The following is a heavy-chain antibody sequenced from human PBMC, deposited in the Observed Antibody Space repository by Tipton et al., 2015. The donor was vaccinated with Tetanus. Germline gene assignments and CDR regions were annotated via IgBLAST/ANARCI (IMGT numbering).Heavy chain of an antibody. CDR3: ARHQSGYFTPFDY. D-gene: IGHD3-3*01. CDR2: IYESGDT. J-gene: IGHJ4*02. Sequence: TLSLTCSVSGGSISSGNYYWGWVRQSPGKGLEWIGSIYESGDTYYIPSLKSRVTISVDTSKNQFSLNLNSMAAADTGVYYCARHQSGYFTPFDYWGQGNLVTVSS. V-gene: IGHV4-39*01. CDR1: GGSISSGNYY.